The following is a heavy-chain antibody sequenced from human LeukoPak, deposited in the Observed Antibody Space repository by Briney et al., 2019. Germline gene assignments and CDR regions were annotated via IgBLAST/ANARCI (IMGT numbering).Heavy chain of an antibody. Sequence: GGSLRLSCAASGFTFDDYAMYWVRQVPGKGLEWVSGISWNSGSIGYADSVKGRFTISRDNAKNSLYLQMNSLRAEDTALYYCTKDVGDAFDIWGQGTMVIVSS. D-gene: IGHD1-26*01. J-gene: IGHJ3*02. V-gene: IGHV3-9*01. CDR2: ISWNSGSI. CDR3: TKDVGDAFDI. CDR1: GFTFDDYA.